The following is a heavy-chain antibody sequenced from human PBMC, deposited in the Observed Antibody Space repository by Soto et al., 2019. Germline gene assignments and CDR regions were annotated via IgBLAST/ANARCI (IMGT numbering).Heavy chain of an antibody. Sequence: QVQLVESGGGVVQPGRSLRLSCAASGFTFSSYAMHWVRQAPGKGLEWVAVISYDGSNKYYADSVKGRFTISRDNSKNTLYLQMNSLRAEDTAVYYCARKHYYDSSGYRFPGAYWGQGTLVTVSS. J-gene: IGHJ4*02. CDR2: ISYDGSNK. CDR1: GFTFSSYA. CDR3: ARKHYYDSSGYRFPGAY. V-gene: IGHV3-30-3*01. D-gene: IGHD3-22*01.